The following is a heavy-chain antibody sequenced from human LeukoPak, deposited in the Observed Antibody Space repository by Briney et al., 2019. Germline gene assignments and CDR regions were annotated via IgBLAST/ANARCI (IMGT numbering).Heavy chain of an antibody. J-gene: IGHJ4*02. V-gene: IGHV3-48*01. Sequence: GGSLRLSCAASGFTFSSSYSMNWVRQAPGKGLEWVAHISLTTTTVSYADSVKGRFTVSRDNAKNSLFLQLNSLRAEDTAVYYCARDGDWAFDYWGQGTLVTVSS. CDR2: ISLTTTTV. CDR1: GFTFSSSYS. CDR3: ARDGDWAFDY. D-gene: IGHD2-21*02.